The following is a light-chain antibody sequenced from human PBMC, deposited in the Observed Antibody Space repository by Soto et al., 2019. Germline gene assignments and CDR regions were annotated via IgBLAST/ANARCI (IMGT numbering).Light chain of an antibody. CDR3: QQFKTYPLT. J-gene: IGKJ4*01. CDR1: QGISTS. V-gene: IGKV1-9*01. Sequence: DIQLTQSPSFLSASVGDRVTITCRASQGISTSLAWYQQKPGKAPKLLIYGASTLQSGVPSRFSGRGSGTEFTLTISSLQPEDFGTYYCQQFKTYPLTFGGGTKVEMK. CDR2: GAS.